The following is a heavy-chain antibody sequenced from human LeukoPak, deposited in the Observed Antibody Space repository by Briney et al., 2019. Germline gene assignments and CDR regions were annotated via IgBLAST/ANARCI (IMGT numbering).Heavy chain of an antibody. CDR1: GYTFTSYG. Sequence: ASVKVSCKASGYTFTSYGISWVRQAPGQGLEWMGIINPSGGTTSYAQNFQGRVTMTRDTSTSTVYMELSSLRSEDTAVYYCAREIGPRQLHLWGSAFDYWGQGTLVTVSS. D-gene: IGHD5-18*01. V-gene: IGHV1-46*01. CDR3: AREIGPRQLHLWGSAFDY. CDR2: INPSGGTT. J-gene: IGHJ4*02.